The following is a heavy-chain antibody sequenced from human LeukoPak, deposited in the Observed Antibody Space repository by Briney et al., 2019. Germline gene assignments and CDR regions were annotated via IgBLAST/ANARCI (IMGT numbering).Heavy chain of an antibody. J-gene: IGHJ5*02. D-gene: IGHD6-13*01. CDR1: GYTFTSYG. CDR3: ARYSSRGRWFDP. Sequence: GASVKVSCKASGYTFTSYGISWVRQAPGQGLEWMGRINPNSGGTNYAQKFQGRVTMTRDTSISTAYMELSRLRSDDTAVYYCARYSSRGRWFDPWGQGTLVTVSS. CDR2: INPNSGGT. V-gene: IGHV1-2*06.